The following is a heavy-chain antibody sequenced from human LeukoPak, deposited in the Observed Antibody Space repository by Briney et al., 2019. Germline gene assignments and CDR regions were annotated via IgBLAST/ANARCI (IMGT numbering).Heavy chain of an antibody. V-gene: IGHV4-34*01. J-gene: IGHJ4*02. D-gene: IGHD2-15*01. CDR1: GGSFSGYY. CDR2: INHSGST. CDR3: ARGVGMAAAFDY. Sequence: PSETLSLTCAVYGGSFSGYYWSWIRQPPGKGLEWIGEINHSGSTNYNPSLKSRVTISVDTSKNQFSLKLSSVTAADTAVYYCARGVGMAAAFDYWGQGTLVTVSS.